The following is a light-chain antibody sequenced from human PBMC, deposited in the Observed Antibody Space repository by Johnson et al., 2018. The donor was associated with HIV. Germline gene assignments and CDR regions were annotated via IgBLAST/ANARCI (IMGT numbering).Light chain of an antibody. CDR1: SSNIGNNY. J-gene: IGLJ1*01. CDR3: GIWDSGLVDFV. CDR2: DNN. Sequence: QSVLTQPPSVSAAPGQKVTISCSGSSSNIGNNYVSWYQQLPGTAPKLLIYDNNKRPSGIPDRFSGSKSGTSATLGITGLQTGDEAVFYCGIWDSGLVDFVFGAGTKITVL. V-gene: IGLV1-51*01.